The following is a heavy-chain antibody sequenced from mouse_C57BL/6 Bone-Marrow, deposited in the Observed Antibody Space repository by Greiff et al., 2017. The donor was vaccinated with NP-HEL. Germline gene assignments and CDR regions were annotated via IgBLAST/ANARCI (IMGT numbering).Heavy chain of an antibody. CDR2: IYPGDGDT. Sequence: LQESGPELVKPGASVKISCKASGYAFSSSWMNWVKQRPGKGLEWIGRIYPGDGDTNYNGKFKGKATLTADKSSSTAYMQLSSLTSEDSAVYFCARSTPVVGAMDYWGQGTSVTVSS. J-gene: IGHJ4*01. V-gene: IGHV1-82*01. CDR3: ARSTPVVGAMDY. CDR1: GYAFSSSW. D-gene: IGHD1-1*01.